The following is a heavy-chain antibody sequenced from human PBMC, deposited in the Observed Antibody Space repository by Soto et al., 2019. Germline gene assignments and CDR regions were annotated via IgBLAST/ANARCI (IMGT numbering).Heavy chain of an antibody. CDR2: INAGYGNT. V-gene: IGHV1-3*01. CDR3: ARDTGDGTFDF. J-gene: IGHJ4*02. Sequence: ASVKVSCKASGYTFSSYAMHWVRQAPGQRLEWMGWINAGYGNTKSSQKFQDRVTISRDTSASTAYMELTSLRSEDTAVYYCARDTGDGTFDFWRQGTRVTVSS. D-gene: IGHD7-27*01. CDR1: GYTFSSYA.